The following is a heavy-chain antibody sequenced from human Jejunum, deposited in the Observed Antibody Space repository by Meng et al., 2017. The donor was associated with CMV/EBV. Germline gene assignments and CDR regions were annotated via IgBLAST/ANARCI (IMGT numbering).Heavy chain of an antibody. D-gene: IGHD1-14*01. J-gene: IGHJ5*02. CDR2: ISAYNDNT. CDR1: GYIFNNYG. CDR3: ARDLPGGTKGTWLDL. V-gene: IGHV1-18*01. Sequence: QVQLVQSGAEGKKPGASVKVSCKASGYIFNNYGVSWVRQAPGQGPEWMGWISAYNDNTNYAQNFQGRFTMTTDTSTSTAYMELRSLRSDDTAVYYCARDLPGGTKGTWLDLWGQGTLVTVSS.